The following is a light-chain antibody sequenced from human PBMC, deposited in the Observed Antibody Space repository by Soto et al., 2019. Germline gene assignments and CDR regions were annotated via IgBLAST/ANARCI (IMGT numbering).Light chain of an antibody. CDR3: QQSYRTPHT. V-gene: IGKV1-39*01. CDR1: QGVSAY. CDR2: AAS. J-gene: IGKJ2*01. Sequence: DIQMTQSPSSLSASVGYRVTITCRSSQGVSAYLLWYQQRQGRAPKLLIYAASNLLSGVPSRFSGSGSGTNFTLTISSLQPEDFASDYSQQSYRTPHTFGQGTKLETK.